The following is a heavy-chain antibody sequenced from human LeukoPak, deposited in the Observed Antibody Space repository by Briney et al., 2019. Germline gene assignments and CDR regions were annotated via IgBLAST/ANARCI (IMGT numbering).Heavy chain of an antibody. CDR2: ISSSGSTI. D-gene: IGHD3-10*01. CDR3: ARDLVGWFGELAIDY. V-gene: IGHV3-48*03. CDR1: GFTFSSYE. J-gene: IGHJ4*02. Sequence: GGSLRLSCAASGFTFSSYEMNWVRQAPGKGLEWVSYISSSGSTIYYADSVKGRFTISRDNAKNSLCLQMNSLRAEDTAVYYCARDLVGWFGELAIDYWGQGTLVTVSS.